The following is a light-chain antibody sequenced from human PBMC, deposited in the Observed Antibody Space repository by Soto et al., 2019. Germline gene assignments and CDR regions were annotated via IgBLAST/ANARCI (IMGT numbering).Light chain of an antibody. J-gene: IGLJ2*01. CDR1: SSDVGSYNR. Sequence: QYALTQPPSVSGSPGQSVTISCTGTSSDVGSYNRVSWYQQPPGTAPKLMIYEVSNRPSGVPDRFSGSKSGNTASLTISGLQAEDEADYYCSSYTSSSTGVFGGGTKLTVL. CDR3: SSYTSSSTGV. V-gene: IGLV2-18*02. CDR2: EVS.